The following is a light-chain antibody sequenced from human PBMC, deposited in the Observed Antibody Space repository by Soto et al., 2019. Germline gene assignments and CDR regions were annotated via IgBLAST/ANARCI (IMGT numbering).Light chain of an antibody. CDR3: SSYTSSNTLV. J-gene: IGLJ3*02. V-gene: IGLV2-14*01. Sequence: QSALTQPASVSGSPGQSITISCTGTSSDIGGYNFVSWYQQHPGKAPKLMIYEVSDRPSGVSNRFSGSKSGNTASLTLSGLQAEDEADYYCSSYTSSNTLVFGGGTKLTVL. CDR2: EVS. CDR1: SSDIGGYNF.